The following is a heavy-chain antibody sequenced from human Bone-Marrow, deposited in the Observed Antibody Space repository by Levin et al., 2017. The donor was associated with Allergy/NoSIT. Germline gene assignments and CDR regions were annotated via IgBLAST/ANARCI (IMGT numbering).Heavy chain of an antibody. CDR3: VRRMVVATTNWGAFDI. Sequence: GESLKISCAASGFVFSNYFISWVRQAPGKGLEWGSAISGSSDKIFYEESVKGRFNISRDDSENTLYMQMNSLRVEDTAVYYCVRRMVVATTNWGAFDIWGQGTLVTVSS. CDR1: GFVFSNYF. V-gene: IGHV3-23*01. D-gene: IGHD7-27*01. J-gene: IGHJ3*02. CDR2: ISGSSDKI.